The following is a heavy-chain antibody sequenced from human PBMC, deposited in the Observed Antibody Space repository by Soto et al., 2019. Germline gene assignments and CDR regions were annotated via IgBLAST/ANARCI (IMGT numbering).Heavy chain of an antibody. CDR1: GFSLSTSGVG. J-gene: IGHJ5*02. CDR3: AHRPLRDRLNWFDP. Sequence: QITLKESDPTLVKPTQTLTLTCTFSGFSLSTSGVGVGWIRQPPGKALEWLALIYWDDDKRYSPSLKSRLTITKDTSKTQVVLTMTNMDPVDTATYYCAHRPLRDRLNWFDPWGQGTLVTVSS. CDR2: IYWDDDK. V-gene: IGHV2-5*02.